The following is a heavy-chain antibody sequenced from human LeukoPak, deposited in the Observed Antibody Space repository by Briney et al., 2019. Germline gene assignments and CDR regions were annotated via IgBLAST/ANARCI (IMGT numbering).Heavy chain of an antibody. J-gene: IGHJ4*02. CDR2: IYSGGTT. D-gene: IGHD4-17*01. V-gene: IGHV3-66*01. Sequence: GGSLRLSCAASEFTVSSSYMSWVRQAPGKGLEWVSVIYSGGTTYYADSVKGRFTISRDNSKNTLYLQMNSLRAEDTAVYYCARFFDYGDYILGYWGQGTLVTVSS. CDR1: EFTVSSSY. CDR3: ARFFDYGDYILGY.